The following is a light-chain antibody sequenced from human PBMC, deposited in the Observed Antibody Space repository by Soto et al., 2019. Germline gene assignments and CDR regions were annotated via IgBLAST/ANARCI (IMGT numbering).Light chain of an antibody. Sequence: ETVMTQSPATLSVSPGERGALSCGASQSISSNLAWYQQKPGQAPRLLIHGASTRATGIPARFSGSGSGTEFTLTISSLQSEDFAVYYCQQYNNWPRTFGQGTKVDIK. CDR2: GAS. CDR3: QQYNNWPRT. V-gene: IGKV3-15*01. CDR1: QSISSN. J-gene: IGKJ1*01.